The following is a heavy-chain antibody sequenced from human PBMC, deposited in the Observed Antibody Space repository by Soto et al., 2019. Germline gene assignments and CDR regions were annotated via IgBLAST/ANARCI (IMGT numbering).Heavy chain of an antibody. Sequence: QITLKESGPTLVKPTQTLTLTCTFSGFSLSTSGVGVGWIRQPPGKALEWLALIYWDANKLYSPSLKSRLTITKDTSKNQVVLTLTNMDPVDTATYYCAHRRGFGELSYWGQGTLVTVSS. CDR3: AHRRGFGELSY. J-gene: IGHJ4*02. CDR1: GFSLSTSGVG. D-gene: IGHD3-10*01. V-gene: IGHV2-5*02. CDR2: IYWDANK.